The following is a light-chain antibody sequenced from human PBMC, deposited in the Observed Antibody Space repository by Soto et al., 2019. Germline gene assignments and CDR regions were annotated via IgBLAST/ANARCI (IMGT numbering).Light chain of an antibody. CDR1: QSMSSW. Sequence: DIQMTQSPSTLSASVGDKVTITCRASQSMSSWLAWYQQKPGKAPKLLIYKASILESGVPSRFSGSGSGTEFTLTISSLQPDDFATYYCQQYQSYSHFGQGTRWIS. CDR2: KAS. CDR3: QQYQSYSH. V-gene: IGKV1-5*03. J-gene: IGKJ1*01.